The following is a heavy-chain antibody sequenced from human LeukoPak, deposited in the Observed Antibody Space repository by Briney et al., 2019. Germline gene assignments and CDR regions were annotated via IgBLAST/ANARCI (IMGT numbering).Heavy chain of an antibody. V-gene: IGHV4-31*03. CDR2: IYYSGST. D-gene: IGHD2-2*01. J-gene: IGHJ5*02. CDR3: ARTGYCSSTSCSPNWFDP. CDR1: GGSISSGGYY. Sequence: SQTLSLTCTVSGGSISSGGYYWSWIRQHPGKGLEWIGYIYYSGSTYYNPSLKSRVTISVDMSKNQFSLKLSSVTAADTAVYYCARTGYCSSTSCSPNWFDPWGQGTLVTVSS.